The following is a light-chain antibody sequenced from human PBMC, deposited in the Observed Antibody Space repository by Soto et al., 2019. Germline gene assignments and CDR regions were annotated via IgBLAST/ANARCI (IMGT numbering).Light chain of an antibody. V-gene: IGKV1-39*01. CDR3: QQVFTAPYT. Sequence: DIEITQSPSFLSASAGDRITLTCRASQNIGTYVNWYKQSPGKAPNLLIFGASNLQSGVPSRFGGSGSAAEFTLTINSLQPEDFATYVWQQVFTAPYTLGLGTTVEVK. J-gene: IGKJ1*01. CDR1: QNIGTY. CDR2: GAS.